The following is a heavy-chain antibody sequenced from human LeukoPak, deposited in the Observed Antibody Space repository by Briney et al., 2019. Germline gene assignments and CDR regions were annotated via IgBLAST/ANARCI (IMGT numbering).Heavy chain of an antibody. CDR2: ISGSGGST. J-gene: IGHJ4*02. V-gene: IGHV3-23*01. CDR1: GFTFSSYA. D-gene: IGHD3-10*01. CDR3: AKSPAHVLLWFGEFDY. Sequence: PGGSLRLSCAASGFTFSSYAVSWVRQAPGKGLEWVSAISGSGGSTYYADSVKGRFTISRDNSKNTLYLQMNSLRAEDTAVYYCAKSPAHVLLWFGEFDYWGQGTLVTVSS.